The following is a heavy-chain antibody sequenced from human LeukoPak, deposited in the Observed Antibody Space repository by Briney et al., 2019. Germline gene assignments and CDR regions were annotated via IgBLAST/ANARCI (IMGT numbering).Heavy chain of an antibody. Sequence: GGSLRLSCAASGFTFSSYAMSWVRQAPGKGLEWVSAISGSGGSTYYADSVKGRFTISRDNSKNTLYLQMNSLRAEDTAVYYCATDVLLWFGEGNYFDYWGQGTLVTVSS. CDR3: ATDVLLWFGEGNYFDY. J-gene: IGHJ4*02. CDR1: GFTFSSYA. V-gene: IGHV3-23*01. CDR2: ISGSGGST. D-gene: IGHD3-10*01.